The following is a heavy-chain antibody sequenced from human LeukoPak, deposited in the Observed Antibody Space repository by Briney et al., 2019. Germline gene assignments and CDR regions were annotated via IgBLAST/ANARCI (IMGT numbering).Heavy chain of an antibody. V-gene: IGHV4-59*01. Sequence: SETLSLTCTVSGGSISSYYWSWIRQPPGKGLEWIGYIYYSGSTNYNPSLKSRVTISVDTSKNQFSLKLSSVTAADTAVYYCARLELKYYCSDGSCYSGGWFDPWGQGALVTVSS. D-gene: IGHD2-15*01. J-gene: IGHJ5*02. CDR1: GGSISSYY. CDR3: ARLELKYYCSDGSCYSGGWFDP. CDR2: IYYSGST.